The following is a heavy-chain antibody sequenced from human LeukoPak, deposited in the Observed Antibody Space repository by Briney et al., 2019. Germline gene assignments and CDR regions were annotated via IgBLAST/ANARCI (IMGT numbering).Heavy chain of an antibody. Sequence: ASVKVSCKASGYTFSSYDINWVRQATGQGLEWMGWMNPNSGNTGYAQKFQGRVTMTRDMSTSTVYMELSSLRSEDTAVYYCARDSGSSWELSWFDPWGQGTLVTVSS. CDR3: ARDSGSSWELSWFDP. J-gene: IGHJ5*02. D-gene: IGHD6-13*01. CDR1: GYTFSSYD. CDR2: MNPNSGNT. V-gene: IGHV1-8*01.